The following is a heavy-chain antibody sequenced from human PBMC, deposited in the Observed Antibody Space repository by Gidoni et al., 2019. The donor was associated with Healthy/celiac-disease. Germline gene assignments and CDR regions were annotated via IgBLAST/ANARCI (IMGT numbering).Heavy chain of an antibody. Sequence: QPGRSVRLSCAASGSTFSSYGMHWVRQAPGKGREWVAVISYDGSNKYYADSVKGRFTISRDNSKNTLYLQMNSLRAEDTAVYYCAKDRQQWLVRGGFDYWGQGTLVTVSS. D-gene: IGHD6-19*01. CDR2: ISYDGSNK. CDR1: GSTFSSYG. J-gene: IGHJ4*02. CDR3: AKDRQQWLVRGGFDY. V-gene: IGHV3-30*18.